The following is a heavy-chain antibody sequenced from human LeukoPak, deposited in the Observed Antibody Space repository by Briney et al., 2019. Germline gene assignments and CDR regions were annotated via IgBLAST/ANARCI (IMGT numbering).Heavy chain of an antibody. J-gene: IGHJ4*02. CDR3: ARGLFDFDY. CDR2: ITGSGGST. Sequence: PGGFLRRSCAPSGFTYDNFAMTWVREAPGTGVEWVSEITGSGGSTYYTDSVKGRFTISRDNSKNTLYLQMNSMRAEDTAIYYCARGLFDFDYWGQGTLVTVSS. D-gene: IGHD3-10*01. CDR1: GFTYDNFA. V-gene: IGHV3-23*01.